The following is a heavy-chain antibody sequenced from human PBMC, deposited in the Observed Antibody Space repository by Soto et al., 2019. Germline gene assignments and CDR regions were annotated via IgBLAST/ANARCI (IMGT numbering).Heavy chain of an antibody. V-gene: IGHV3-23*01. J-gene: IGHJ1*01. CDR1: GLTFSSYG. Sequence: EVQLLESGGGLVQPGGSLRLSCAASGLTFSSYGMTWVRQAPGKGLEWVAAISCSGDTYNVDSLKGRFTISRNNYKSTLFLQMNSRIAEDTGVYYCATYGGESGGFEYVKYSGQGTLVPVSS. CDR2: ISCSGDT. CDR3: ATYGGESGGFEYVKY. D-gene: IGHD4-17*01.